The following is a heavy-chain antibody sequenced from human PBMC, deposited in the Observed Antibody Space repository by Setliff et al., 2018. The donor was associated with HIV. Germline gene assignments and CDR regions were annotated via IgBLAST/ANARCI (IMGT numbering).Heavy chain of an antibody. J-gene: IGHJ4*02. Sequence: GGSLRLSCEASGFTFSSYWMIWVRQAPEKGLEWVANINQDGSEKQYVDSVKGRFTVSRDNAKNSLYLQMNSLRVDDTAVYYCVKDAYSTGKPGISWGQGTQVTVSS. CDR2: INQDGSEK. D-gene: IGHD2-8*02. CDR3: VKDAYSTGKPGIS. V-gene: IGHV3-7*05. CDR1: GFTFSSYW.